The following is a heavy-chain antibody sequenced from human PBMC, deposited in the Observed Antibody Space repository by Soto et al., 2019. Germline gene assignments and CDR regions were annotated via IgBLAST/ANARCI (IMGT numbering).Heavy chain of an antibody. D-gene: IGHD1-26*01. V-gene: IGHV4-34*01. CDR1: GGSFSGYY. Sequence: SETLSLTCAVYGGSFSGYYWSWIRQPPGKGLEWIGEINHSGSTNYNPSLKSRVTISVDTSKNQFSLKLSSVTAADTAVYYCARGFSVGATGFDYWGQGTLVTVSS. CDR3: ARGFSVGATGFDY. CDR2: INHSGST. J-gene: IGHJ4*02.